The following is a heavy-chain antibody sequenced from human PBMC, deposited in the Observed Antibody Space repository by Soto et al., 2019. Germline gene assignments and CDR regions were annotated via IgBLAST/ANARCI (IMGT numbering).Heavy chain of an antibody. CDR1: GFTFSKYA. CDR2: ISYNGGGT. Sequence: PGGSLRLSCAASGFTFSKYAMTWARQAPGKGLEWVSAISYNGGGTYYVDSVKGRFTVSRDNSKNTLYLQMHSLRAEDTAVYYCAKGNWFHAFDIWGQGTMVTVSS. D-gene: IGHD3-9*01. CDR3: AKGNWFHAFDI. J-gene: IGHJ3*02. V-gene: IGHV3-23*01.